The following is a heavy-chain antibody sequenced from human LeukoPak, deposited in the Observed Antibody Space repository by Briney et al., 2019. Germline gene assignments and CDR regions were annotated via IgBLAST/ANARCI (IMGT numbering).Heavy chain of an antibody. CDR2: IIPIFGTA. Sequence: ASVKVSCKASGGTFSSYAISWVRQAPGQGLEWMGGIIPIFGTANYAQKFQGRVTTTADESTSTAYMELSSLRSEDTAVYYCVTHGGSYYFDYWGQGTLVTVST. CDR1: GGTFSSYA. V-gene: IGHV1-69*13. CDR3: VTHGGSYYFDY. D-gene: IGHD1-26*01. J-gene: IGHJ4*02.